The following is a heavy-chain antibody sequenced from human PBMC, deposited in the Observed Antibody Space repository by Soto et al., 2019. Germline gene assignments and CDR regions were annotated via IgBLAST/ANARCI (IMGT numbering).Heavy chain of an antibody. J-gene: IGHJ6*02. CDR3: ARDLWGYCGTDCYPLDV. D-gene: IGHD2-21*02. CDR2: MYNTGST. V-gene: IGHV4-59*01. Sequence: SETLSLTCTVSGGSISGYYWSWIRQPPGKGLEWIGYMYNTGSTVYNPSFKSRVTISVDTSKNQFSLKMNSVTAADTAVYYCARDLWGYCGTDCYPLDVWGQGTTVTVS. CDR1: GGSISGYY.